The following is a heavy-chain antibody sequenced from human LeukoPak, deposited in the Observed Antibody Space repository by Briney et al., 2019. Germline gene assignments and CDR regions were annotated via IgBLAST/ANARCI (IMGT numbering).Heavy chain of an antibody. J-gene: IGHJ3*02. V-gene: IGHV4-59*01. CDR1: GGSFSSYY. D-gene: IGHD2-8*01. Sequence: PSETLSLTCAVYGGSFSSYYWSWIRQPPGKGLEWIGYIYYSGSTNYNPSLKSRVTISVDTSKNQFSLKLSSVTAADTAVYYCARGQYCTNGVCYHDAFDIWGQGTMVTVSS. CDR3: ARGQYCTNGVCYHDAFDI. CDR2: IYYSGST.